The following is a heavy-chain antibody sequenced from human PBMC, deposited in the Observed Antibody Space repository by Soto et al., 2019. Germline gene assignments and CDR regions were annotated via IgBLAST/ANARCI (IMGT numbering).Heavy chain of an antibody. Sequence: PGGSLRLSCAASGFAFSTYAMNWVRQAPGKGLEWVSAINSGGESTFYAESVRGRFTIYRDNSFNTLYLQMRSLGPEDTAVYYCAHPRGYGVFDAVDIWGQGTMVTVSS. CDR2: INSGGEST. CDR3: AHPRGYGVFDAVDI. J-gene: IGHJ3*02. CDR1: GFAFSTYA. D-gene: IGHD4-17*01. V-gene: IGHV3-23*01.